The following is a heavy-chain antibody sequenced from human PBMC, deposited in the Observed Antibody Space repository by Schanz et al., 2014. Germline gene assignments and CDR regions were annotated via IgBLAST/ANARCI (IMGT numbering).Heavy chain of an antibody. CDR3: ARAFGGYDPAGALDY. Sequence: QVQLVQSGAELRKPGTSVKVSCKASGYNITSNDVTWVRQATGQGLEWMGWMNPNSGNTGYAQKFQGRVTMTRNTSTSTVYMELSSLRSEDTAVYYCARAFGGYDPAGALDYWGQGTLVTVSS. D-gene: IGHD5-12*01. J-gene: IGHJ4*02. CDR2: MNPNSGNT. CDR1: GYNITSND. V-gene: IGHV1-8*01.